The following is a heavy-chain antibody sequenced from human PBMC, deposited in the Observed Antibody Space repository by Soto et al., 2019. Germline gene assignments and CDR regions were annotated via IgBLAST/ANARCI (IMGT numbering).Heavy chain of an antibody. V-gene: IGHV4-4*07. J-gene: IGHJ4*02. D-gene: IGHD5-12*01. CDR3: AREGSYSAYNFAHGIQLWSFDF. Sequence: PAETLSLTSTVSGGSISTFYCIWVRQPSGKGLEWIGRIFSSGSTSFNPSLESRVAMSVDTSKNHFSLNLSSVTAADMAVYYCAREGSYSAYNFAHGIQLWSFDFWGQGALVTVSS. CDR1: GGSISTFY. CDR2: IFSSGST.